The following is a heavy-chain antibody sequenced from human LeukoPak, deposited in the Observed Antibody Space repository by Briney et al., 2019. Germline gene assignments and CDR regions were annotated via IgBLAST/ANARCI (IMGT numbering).Heavy chain of an antibody. CDR3: ATNLPGYSYGYWVA. J-gene: IGHJ5*02. Sequence: PSETLSLTCTVSGGSMSNYYWNWIRQPPGKGLEWIGYMFYTGSGKYNPSLKSRVAISVDTSKRQISLKLTSVTAADTAVYYCATNLPGYSYGYWVAWGQGTLVTVSS. V-gene: IGHV4-59*01. CDR1: GGSMSNYY. CDR2: MFYTGSG. D-gene: IGHD5-18*01.